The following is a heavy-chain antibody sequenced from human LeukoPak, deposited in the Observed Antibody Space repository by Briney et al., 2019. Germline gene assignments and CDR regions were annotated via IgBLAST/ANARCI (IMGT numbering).Heavy chain of an antibody. CDR3: ARAPGPSWAFDI. CDR1: GGSFSGYY. CDR2: INHSGST. J-gene: IGHJ3*02. V-gene: IGHV4-34*01. Sequence: SETLSLTCAVYGGSFSGYYWSWIRQPPGKGLEWIGEINHSGSTNYNPFLKSRVTISVDTSKNQFSLKLSSVTAADTAVYYCARAPGPSWAFDIWGQGTVVTVSS.